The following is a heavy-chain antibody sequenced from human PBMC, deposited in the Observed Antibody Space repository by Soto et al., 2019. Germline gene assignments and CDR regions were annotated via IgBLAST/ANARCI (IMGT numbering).Heavy chain of an antibody. D-gene: IGHD2-15*01. CDR2: IYYSGST. CDR1: GGYIRSGGYY. Sequence: MQPLTYTVSGGYIRSGGYYWSWISQHPGKGLEWIGYIYYSGSTYYNPSLKSRVTISVDTSKNQFSLKLSSVTAADTAVYYCASSGVDFNWFDPWGQGTLVTVSS. V-gene: IGHV4-31*03. J-gene: IGHJ5*02. CDR3: ASSGVDFNWFDP.